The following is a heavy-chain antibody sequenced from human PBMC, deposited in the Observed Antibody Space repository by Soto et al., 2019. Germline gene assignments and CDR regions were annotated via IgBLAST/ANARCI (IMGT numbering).Heavy chain of an antibody. Sequence: QVQLQESGPGLVKPSETLSLTCTVSGGSISSYYWSWIRQPPGKGLEWIGYIYYSGSTNYNPSLKSRVTISVDTSKNQFSLKLSSVTAAATAVYYCARVHGYYDRSGYYYYYYYYGMDVWGQGTTVTVSS. CDR2: IYYSGST. J-gene: IGHJ6*02. D-gene: IGHD3-22*01. V-gene: IGHV4-59*01. CDR1: GGSISSYY. CDR3: ARVHGYYDRSGYYYYYYYYGMDV.